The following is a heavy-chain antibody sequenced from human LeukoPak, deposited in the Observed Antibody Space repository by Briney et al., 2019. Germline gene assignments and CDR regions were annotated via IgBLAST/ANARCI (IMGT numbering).Heavy chain of an antibody. CDR2: INPNSGGT. Sequence: ASVKVSCKASGYTFTGYYMHWVRQAPGQGLEWMGWINPNSGGTNYAQKFQGRVTMTRDTSIGTAYMELSRLRSDDTAVYYCARVFSSSWRSVFDYWGQGTLVTVSS. CDR1: GYTFTGYY. J-gene: IGHJ4*02. CDR3: ARVFSSSWRSVFDY. V-gene: IGHV1-2*02. D-gene: IGHD6-13*01.